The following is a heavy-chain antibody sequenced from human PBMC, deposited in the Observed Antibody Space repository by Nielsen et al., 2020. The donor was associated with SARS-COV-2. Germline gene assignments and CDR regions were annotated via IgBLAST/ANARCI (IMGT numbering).Heavy chain of an antibody. J-gene: IGHJ4*02. CDR1: GFTFSSYW. CDR2: INSDGSSA. Sequence: GESLKISCAVSGFTFSSYWMDWVRQVPGKGLVWVSRINSDGSSATYADSVKGRFTIYRDNAKSTLYLQMNSLRAEDTAVYYCVRGLQVPNGLAHRWGQGSLVTVSS. V-gene: IGHV3-74*01. CDR3: VRGLQVPNGLAHR. D-gene: IGHD3-16*01.